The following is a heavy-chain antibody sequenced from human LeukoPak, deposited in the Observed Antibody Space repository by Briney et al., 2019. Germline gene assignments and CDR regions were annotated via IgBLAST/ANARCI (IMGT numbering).Heavy chain of an antibody. Sequence: GGSLRLSCAASGFTFSSYGVHWVRQAPGKGLEWVAFIRYDGSNKYYADSVKGRFTISRDNSKNTLYLQMNSLRAEDTAVYYCAKELFYGSGSYIAYWGQGTLVTVSS. J-gene: IGHJ4*02. CDR2: IRYDGSNK. CDR3: AKELFYGSGSYIAY. CDR1: GFTFSSYG. V-gene: IGHV3-30*02. D-gene: IGHD3-10*01.